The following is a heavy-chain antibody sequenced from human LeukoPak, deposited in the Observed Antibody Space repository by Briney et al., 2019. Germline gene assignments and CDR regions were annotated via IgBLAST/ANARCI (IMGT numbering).Heavy chain of an antibody. D-gene: IGHD3-22*01. CDR3: ARDARPVYYDSSGLFDY. Sequence: PGGSLRLSCAASGFTFSSFAMHWVRQAPGKGLEWVAVISYDDGNNKYYADSVKGRFTISRDNSKNALYLQMSSLRVEDTAVYYCARDARPVYYDSSGLFDYWGQGTLVTVSS. V-gene: IGHV3-30-3*01. J-gene: IGHJ4*02. CDR2: ISYDDGNNK. CDR1: GFTFSSFA.